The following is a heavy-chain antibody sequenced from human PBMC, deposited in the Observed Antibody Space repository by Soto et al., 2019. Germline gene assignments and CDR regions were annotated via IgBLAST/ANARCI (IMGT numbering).Heavy chain of an antibody. CDR1: GDSISSYY. D-gene: IGHD3-22*01. V-gene: IGHV4-59*01. J-gene: IGHJ4*02. Sequence: QVQLQESGPGLVKPSETLSLTCAVSGDSISSYYCMSIRQPPGKGLESIGYLYYGRSANYNPSLKSRGTLSVDTSTNQCSLTLSSMTAADTAVYYCALRSMAVVPEYWGQGTLVTVSS. CDR2: LYYGRSA. CDR3: ALRSMAVVPEY.